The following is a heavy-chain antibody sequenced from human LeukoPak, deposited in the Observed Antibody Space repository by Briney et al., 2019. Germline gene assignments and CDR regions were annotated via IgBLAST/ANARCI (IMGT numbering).Heavy chain of an antibody. Sequence: KPSETLYLTCTVSGDSINTYFWSWIRQPPGKGLEWIGYVYYNGITNYNPSLKSRVSISLDTSKNQFSLRLNSVTAAETAVYYSASQLGGTMFHWGQGPLVTVSS. CDR1: GDSINTYF. J-gene: IGHJ4*02. CDR3: ASQLGGTMFH. CDR2: VYYNGIT. D-gene: IGHD1/OR15-1a*01. V-gene: IGHV4-59*01.